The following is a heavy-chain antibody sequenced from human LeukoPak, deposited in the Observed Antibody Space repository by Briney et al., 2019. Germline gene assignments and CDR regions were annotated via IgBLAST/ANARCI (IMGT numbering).Heavy chain of an antibody. J-gene: IGHJ6*02. CDR2: FDPEDGET. CDR1: GYTLTELS. Sequence: ASVKVSCKVSGYTLTELSMHWVRQAPGKGLERMGGFDPEDGETIYAQKFQGRVTMTEDTSTDTAYMELSSLRSEDTAVYYCATDSSGPPSYGMDVWGQGTTVTVSS. CDR3: ATDSSGPPSYGMDV. V-gene: IGHV1-24*01. D-gene: IGHD6-6*01.